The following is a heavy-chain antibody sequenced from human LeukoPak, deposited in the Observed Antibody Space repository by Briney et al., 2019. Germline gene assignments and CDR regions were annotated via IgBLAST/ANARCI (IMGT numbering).Heavy chain of an antibody. V-gene: IGHV1-69*04. CDR3: ARVRRITMVRDDSYGMDV. D-gene: IGHD3-10*01. CDR2: IIPILGIA. Sequence: GASVKVSCKASGGTFSSYAISWVRQAPGQGLEWMGRIIPILGIANYAQKFQGRVTITADKSTSTAYMELSSLRSEDTAVYYCARVRRITMVRDDSYGMDVWSQGTTVTVSS. J-gene: IGHJ6*02. CDR1: GGTFSSYA.